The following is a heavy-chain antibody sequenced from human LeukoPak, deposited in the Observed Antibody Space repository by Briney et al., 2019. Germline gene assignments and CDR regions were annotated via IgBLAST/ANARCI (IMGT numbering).Heavy chain of an antibody. J-gene: IGHJ4*02. D-gene: IGHD5-18*01. Sequence: PGGSLRLSCAASGFTFSSYSMSWVRQAPGKGLEWVSAIGGSGGSTYYADSVKGRFAISRDNSKNTLYLQMNSLRAEDTALYYCAKVGYTYAQGAFDYWGQGTLVTVSS. CDR1: GFTFSSYS. CDR2: IGGSGGST. CDR3: AKVGYTYAQGAFDY. V-gene: IGHV3-23*01.